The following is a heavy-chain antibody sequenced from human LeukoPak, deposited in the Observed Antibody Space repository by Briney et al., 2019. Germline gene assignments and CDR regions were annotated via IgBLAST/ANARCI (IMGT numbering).Heavy chain of an antibody. J-gene: IGHJ4*02. V-gene: IGHV3-23*01. Sequence: GRSLRLSCAASGFTFSSYAMHWVRQAPGKGLEWVSTISGTGVRTYYADSVKGRFTISRDNSKNTLYLQMNSLRAEDTAVYYCAKDWAGFWGQGTLVTVSS. CDR3: AKDWAGF. D-gene: IGHD3/OR15-3a*01. CDR1: GFTFSSYA. CDR2: ISGTGVRT.